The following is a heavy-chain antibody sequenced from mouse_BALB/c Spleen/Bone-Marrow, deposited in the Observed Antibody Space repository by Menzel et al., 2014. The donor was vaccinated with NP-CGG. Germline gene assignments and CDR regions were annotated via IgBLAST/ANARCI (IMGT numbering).Heavy chain of an antibody. CDR2: ISSGGSYT. V-gene: IGHV5-6*01. CDR3: ARHDRGELWSLTY. D-gene: IGHD1-1*02. CDR1: GFTFSSYG. J-gene: IGHJ3*01. Sequence: EVKLVESGGDLVKPGGSLKLSCAASGFTFSSYGMSWVRRTPDKRLEWVATISSGGSYTYYPDSVKGRFTISRDNAKNTLYLQMNNLKSEHTAIYYFARHDRGELWSLTYWRQETLVTVSA.